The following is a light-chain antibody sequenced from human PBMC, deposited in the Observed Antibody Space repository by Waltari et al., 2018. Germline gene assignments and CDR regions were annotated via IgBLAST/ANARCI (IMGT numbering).Light chain of an antibody. CDR2: AVS. J-gene: IGLJ2*01. CDR3: SSYAGSSKGV. Sequence: QSALTQPASVSGSPGQSITISCTGTSHDVGHYKLVPWYQQHPGKAPKLMIYAVSKRPSGVSDRFSGSKSGDMASLTISGLQPEDEAEYFCSSYAGSSKGVFGGGTKVTVL. CDR1: SHDVGHYKL. V-gene: IGLV2-23*02.